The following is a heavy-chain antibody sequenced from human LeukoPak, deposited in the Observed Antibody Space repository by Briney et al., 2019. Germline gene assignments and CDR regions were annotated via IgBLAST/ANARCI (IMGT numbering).Heavy chain of an antibody. D-gene: IGHD1-1*01. CDR3: AREGQNGNMTNS. J-gene: IGHJ4*02. CDR2: IYYSGST. CDR1: GGPISSYY. V-gene: IGHV4-59*01. Sequence: SETLSLTCTVSGGPISSYYGSWIRQPPGKGLEWIGYIYYSGSTNYNPSLKSRVTISVDTSKNQLSLKLSSVTAADTAVYYCAREGQNGNMTNSWRQGTQVTVSS.